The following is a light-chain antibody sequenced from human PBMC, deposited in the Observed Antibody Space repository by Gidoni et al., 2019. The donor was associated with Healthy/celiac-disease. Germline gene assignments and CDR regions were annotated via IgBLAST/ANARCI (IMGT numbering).Light chain of an antibody. CDR3: CSYAGSYTFVV. J-gene: IGLJ2*01. Sequence: HSALTQPRAVPGSPGQSVTISCTGTSSDVGGYNYVSWYQQHPGKAPKLMIYDVSKRPSGVPDRFSGSKSGNTASLTISGLQAEDEADYYCCSYAGSYTFVVFGGGTKLTVL. V-gene: IGLV2-11*01. CDR2: DVS. CDR1: SSDVGGYNY.